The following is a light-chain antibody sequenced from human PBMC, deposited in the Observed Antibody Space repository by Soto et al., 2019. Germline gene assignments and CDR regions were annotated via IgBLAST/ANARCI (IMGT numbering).Light chain of an antibody. CDR3: QQRSNWPPIT. J-gene: IGKJ5*01. CDR1: RSVSSY. Sequence: EIGMTQSPDILSLSPGERATLSCRASRSVSSYLAWYQQKPGQAPRLLIYDASNRATGIPARFSGSGSGTDFTLTISSLEPEDFAVYYGQQRSNWPPITFGQGTRLAIK. CDR2: DAS. V-gene: IGKV3-11*01.